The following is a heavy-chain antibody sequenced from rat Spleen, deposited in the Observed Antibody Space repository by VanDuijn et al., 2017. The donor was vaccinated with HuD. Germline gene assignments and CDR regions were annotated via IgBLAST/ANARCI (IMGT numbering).Heavy chain of an antibody. CDR3: ATPHSDYYSAYSGWFAY. V-gene: IGHV5S10*01. CDR1: GLSFSNYD. J-gene: IGHJ3*01. CDR2: IIYDGSRT. Sequence: EVQLMESGGGLVQPGRSMKLSCAASGLSFSNYDMAWVRQAPTKGLEWVATIIYDGSRTYNRDSVKGRFTISRDNAKNTLYLQMDSLRSEDTATYYCATPHSDYYSAYSGWFAYWGQGTLVTVSS. D-gene: IGHD1-2*01.